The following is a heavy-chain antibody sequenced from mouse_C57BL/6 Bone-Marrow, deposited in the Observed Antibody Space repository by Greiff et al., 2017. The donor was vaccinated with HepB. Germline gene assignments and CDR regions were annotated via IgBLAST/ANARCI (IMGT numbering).Heavy chain of an antibody. CDR3: VRPYYGIAMDY. V-gene: IGHV10-1*01. CDR1: GFSFNTYA. J-gene: IGHJ4*01. Sequence: EVHLVESGGGLVQPKGSLKLSCAASGFSFNTYAMNWVRQAPGKGLEWVARIRSKSNNYATYYADSVKDRFTISRDDSESMLYLQMNNLKTEDTAMYYCVRPYYGIAMDYWGQGTSVTVSS. CDR2: IRSKSNNYAT. D-gene: IGHD1-1*01.